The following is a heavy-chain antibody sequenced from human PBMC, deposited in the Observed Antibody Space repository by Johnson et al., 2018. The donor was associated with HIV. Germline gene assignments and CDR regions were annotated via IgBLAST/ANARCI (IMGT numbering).Heavy chain of an antibody. D-gene: IGHD5-18*01. CDR3: ASEYSYGSHDAFDI. CDR1: GFTFSSYA. J-gene: IGHJ3*02. Sequence: QVQLVESGGGVVQPGRSLRLSCAASGFTFSSYAMHWVRQAPGKGLEWVAVISYDGSNKYYADSVKGRFTISRDNSKNTLYLQMNSLRAEDTAVYYCASEYSYGSHDAFDIWGQWTMVTVSS. CDR2: ISYDGSNK. V-gene: IGHV3-30-3*01.